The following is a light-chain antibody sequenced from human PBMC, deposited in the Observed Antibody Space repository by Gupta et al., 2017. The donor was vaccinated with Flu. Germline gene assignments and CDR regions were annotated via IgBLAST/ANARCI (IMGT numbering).Light chain of an antibody. V-gene: IGKV3-20*01. CDR1: QSVTSRY. CDR3: QQYDSSPYT. J-gene: IGKJ2*01. CDR2: GAS. Sequence: ERASLSCRASQSVTSRYFAWYQQKPGQAPRLLIYGASSRATGIPDRFSGSGSGTDFTLIITSLEPEDFAVYYCQQYDSSPYTFGQGTKLEIK.